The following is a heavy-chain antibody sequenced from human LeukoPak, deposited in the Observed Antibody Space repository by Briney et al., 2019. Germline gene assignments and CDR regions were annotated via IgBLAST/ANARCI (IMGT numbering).Heavy chain of an antibody. J-gene: IGHJ4*02. D-gene: IGHD4-23*01. CDR3: ARGGNSGGYHFDY. CDR2: IGTRRTSI. V-gene: IGHV3-21*01. CDR1: GFTFSSYS. Sequence: GGSLRLSCAASGFTFSSYSMNWVRQTPGKGLEWVSSIGTRRTSIYYADSVKGRFTISRDNAKNALYLQMNSLRAEDTAVYYCARGGNSGGYHFDYWGQGTLVTVSS.